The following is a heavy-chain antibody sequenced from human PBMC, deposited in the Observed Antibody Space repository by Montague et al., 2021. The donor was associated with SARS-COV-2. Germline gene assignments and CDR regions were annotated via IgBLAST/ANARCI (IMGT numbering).Heavy chain of an antibody. CDR2: VYYRSKWYY. D-gene: IGHD6-13*01. CDR1: GDSVSRNTAG. CDR3: AKDHRYSLSWYFDY. V-gene: IGHV6-1*01. Sequence: CAISGDSVSRNTAGWNWLRSSPPTGLEWVGRVYYRSKWYYDYAVSVKSRMTISPDTSKNQFSQQLSSVTPEDRAVYYCAKDHRYSLSWYFDYWGQGTLVTVSS. J-gene: IGHJ4*02.